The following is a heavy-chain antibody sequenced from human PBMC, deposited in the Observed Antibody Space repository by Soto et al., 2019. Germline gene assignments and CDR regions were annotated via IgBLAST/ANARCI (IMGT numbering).Heavy chain of an antibody. Sequence: EVQLVESGGGLVQPGGSLRLSCAASGFTFSSYSMNWVRQAPGKGLEWVSYISSSSSTIYYADSVKGRFTISRDNAKNSLYLQMNSPRAEDTAVYYCARAGGWELPPGWGQGTLVTVSS. CDR3: ARAGGWELPPG. CDR1: GFTFSSYS. J-gene: IGHJ4*02. CDR2: ISSSSSTI. D-gene: IGHD3-10*01. V-gene: IGHV3-48*01.